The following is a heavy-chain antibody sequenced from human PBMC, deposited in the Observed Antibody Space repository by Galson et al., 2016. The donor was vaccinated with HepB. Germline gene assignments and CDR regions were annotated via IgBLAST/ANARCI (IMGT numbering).Heavy chain of an antibody. CDR1: GGSFSGYY. CDR3: ARRFSNYVGETWYHHHYYYYMDV. D-gene: IGHD4-11*01. Sequence: ATLSLTCAVYGGSFSGYYWSWIRQSPGKGLEWIGEINHSGSTNYNPSLKSRVTISVGTSKNQFSLKLSSVTAADTAVYYCARRFSNYVGETWYHHHYYYYMDVWGKGTTVTVSS. J-gene: IGHJ6*03. CDR2: INHSGST. V-gene: IGHV4-34*01.